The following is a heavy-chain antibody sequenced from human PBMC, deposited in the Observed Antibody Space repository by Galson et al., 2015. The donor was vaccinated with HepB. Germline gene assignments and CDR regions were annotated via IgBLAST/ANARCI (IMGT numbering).Heavy chain of an antibody. Sequence: SVKVSCKASGGTFSSYAISWVRQAPGQGPEWMGRIIPNIGIANYAQKFQGRVTITADKSTSTAYMELSSLRSEDTAVYYCAREPGMVVNPPVYYWGQGTLVTVSS. J-gene: IGHJ4*02. CDR1: GGTFSSYA. V-gene: IGHV1-69*04. D-gene: IGHD4-23*01. CDR2: IIPNIGIA. CDR3: AREPGMVVNPPVYY.